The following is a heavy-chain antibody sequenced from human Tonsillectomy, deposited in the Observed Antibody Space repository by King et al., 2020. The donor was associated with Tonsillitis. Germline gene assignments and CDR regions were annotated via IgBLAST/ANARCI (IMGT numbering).Heavy chain of an antibody. CDR3: ARAPDLTYCGGDCYSGVDY. V-gene: IGHV4-59*01. CDR1: GGSISSYY. Sequence: QVQLQESGPGLVKPSETLSLTCTVSGGSISSYYWSCIRQPPGKGLEWIGDIYYSGRTNSNPSLMIRVTISVDTSKNQFSLKLSSGTAADTAVYYCARAPDLTYCGGDCYSGVDYWGQGTLVTVSS. D-gene: IGHD2-21*02. J-gene: IGHJ4*02. CDR2: IYYSGRT.